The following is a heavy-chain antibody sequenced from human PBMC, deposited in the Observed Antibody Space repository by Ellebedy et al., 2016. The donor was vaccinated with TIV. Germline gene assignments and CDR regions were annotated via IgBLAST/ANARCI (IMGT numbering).Heavy chain of an antibody. CDR2: IYYSGST. J-gene: IGHJ6*02. Sequence: SETLSLXXTVSGGSISSGDYYWSWIRQPPGKGLEWIGYIYYSGSTNYNPSLKSRVTISVDTSKNQFSLKLSSVTAADTAVYYCARKQYYGMDVWGQGTTVTVSS. V-gene: IGHV4-61*08. CDR3: ARKQYYGMDV. CDR1: GGSISSGDYY.